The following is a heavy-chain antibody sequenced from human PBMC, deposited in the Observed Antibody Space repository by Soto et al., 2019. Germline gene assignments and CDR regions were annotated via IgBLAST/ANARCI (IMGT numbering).Heavy chain of an antibody. CDR3: ARDRGAVAA. V-gene: IGHV3-48*03. CDR2: INGRGTST. J-gene: IGHJ5*02. Sequence: EVQLVESGGGLVQPGGSLRISCTASGFSLSNYEMNWVRQAPGQGLQWVSYINGRGTSTYHADSVEGRFTISRDNAKNSLYLQMNSLRAEDTGVYYCARDRGAVAAWGQGTQVTVSS. D-gene: IGHD6-19*01. CDR1: GFSLSNYE.